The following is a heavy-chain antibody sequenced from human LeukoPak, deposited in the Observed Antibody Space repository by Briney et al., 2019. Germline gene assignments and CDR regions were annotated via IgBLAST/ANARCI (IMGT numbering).Heavy chain of an antibody. CDR2: INHSGST. Sequence: PSETLSLTCAVYGGSFRGYYWSWIRQPPGKGLEWIGEINHSGSTNYNPPLKSRVTISVDTSKNQFSLKLSSVTAADTAVYYCARESYGSGSYYPSSYYFDYWGQGTLVTASS. D-gene: IGHD3-10*01. CDR3: ARESYGSGSYYPSSYYFDY. V-gene: IGHV4-34*01. J-gene: IGHJ4*02. CDR1: GGSFRGYY.